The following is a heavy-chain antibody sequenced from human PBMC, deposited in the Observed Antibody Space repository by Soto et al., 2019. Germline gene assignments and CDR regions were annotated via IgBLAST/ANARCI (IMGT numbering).Heavy chain of an antibody. V-gene: IGHV3-23*01. CDR3: AKGSGYDYTYYYHCYMDV. J-gene: IGHJ6*03. D-gene: IGHD5-12*01. CDR2: ISGAGGST. CDR1: GFTFINYA. Sequence: GGSLRLSCAASGFTFINYAMSWVRQAPGKGLEWVSSISGAGGSTYFADSVKGRFTISRDNSKNTLYLQVNSLRADDTAVYYCAKGSGYDYTYYYHCYMDVWGKGTTVTVSS.